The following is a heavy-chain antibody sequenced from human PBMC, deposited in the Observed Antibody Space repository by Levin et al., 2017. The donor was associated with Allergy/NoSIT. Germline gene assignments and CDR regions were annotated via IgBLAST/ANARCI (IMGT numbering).Heavy chain of an antibody. V-gene: IGHV3-11*01. CDR2: IRDTGKTI. J-gene: IGHJ4*02. Sequence: GGSLRLSCETSGFVFSGTYMSWIRQAPGRGLEWVAYIRDTGKTIYYADSVKGRFTISRDNSESSLYLEMSGLRLEDTAVYYCVGHFGPASYIDYWGQGTLVTVSS. CDR1: GFVFSGTY. D-gene: IGHD3-10*01. CDR3: VGHFGPASYIDY.